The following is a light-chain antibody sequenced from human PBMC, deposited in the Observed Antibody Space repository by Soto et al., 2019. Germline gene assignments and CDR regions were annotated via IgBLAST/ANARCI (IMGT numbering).Light chain of an antibody. CDR1: SSNVGGYQY. CDR2: EVS. J-gene: IGLJ1*01. Sequence: QSALTQPASVSGSPGQSITIPCTGTSSNVGGYQYVSWYQQHPGKAPKLMIYEVSNRPSGVSNRFSGSKSGNTASLTISGLQPEDENDYYCSSYTSSKTLVFGTGTKLTVL. V-gene: IGLV2-14*01. CDR3: SSYTSSKTLV.